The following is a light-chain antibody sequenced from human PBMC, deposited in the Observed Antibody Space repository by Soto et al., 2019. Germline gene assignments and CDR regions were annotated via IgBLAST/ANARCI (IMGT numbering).Light chain of an antibody. J-gene: IGKJ1*01. CDR2: DAS. Sequence: EIVLTQSPGTLSLSPGERATLSCRASQSVSNNYLAWYQQKPGQAPRLVIYDASSRATGIPDRFSASGSGTDFTLTISRLEPEDFAVYFCQQYGSSPMTFGQGTKVEIK. V-gene: IGKV3-20*01. CDR3: QQYGSSPMT. CDR1: QSVSNNY.